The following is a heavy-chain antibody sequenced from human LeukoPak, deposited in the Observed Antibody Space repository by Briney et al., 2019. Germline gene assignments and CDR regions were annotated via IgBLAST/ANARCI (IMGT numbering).Heavy chain of an antibody. CDR3: ARDVCSSTSCYLEY. Sequence: PGGSLRLSCAASGFTFSSYSMNWVRQAPGKGLEWVSSISSSSSYIYYADSVKGRFTISRDNAKNSLYLQMNSLRAEDTAVYYCARDVCSSTSCYLEYWGQGTLVTVSS. CDR2: ISSSSSYI. D-gene: IGHD2-2*01. CDR1: GFTFSSYS. J-gene: IGHJ4*02. V-gene: IGHV3-21*01.